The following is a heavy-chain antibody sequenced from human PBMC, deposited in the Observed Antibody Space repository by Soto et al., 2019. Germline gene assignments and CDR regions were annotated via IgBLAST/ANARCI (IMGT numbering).Heavy chain of an antibody. V-gene: IGHV2-5*01. J-gene: IGHJ4*02. D-gene: IGHD6-13*01. CDR2: GYWNGDK. CDR3: ARRLLSRLPAAGYFDF. Sequence: QITLKESGPTLVKPTQTLTLTCTFSGFSFTTSGVGVGWIRQPPGKALEWLALGYWNGDKRYSPSLKSRLIVTKDTSKDQVVLTMTNMDPVDTATYYCARRLLSRLPAAGYFDFWGQGIEVTVSS. CDR1: GFSFTTSGVG.